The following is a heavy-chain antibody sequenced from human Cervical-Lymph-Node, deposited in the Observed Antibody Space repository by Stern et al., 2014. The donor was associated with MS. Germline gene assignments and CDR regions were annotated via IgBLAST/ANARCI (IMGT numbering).Heavy chain of an antibody. J-gene: IGHJ4*02. CDR1: GDSMSSYY. D-gene: IGHD6-19*01. CDR2: IYYTGST. Sequence: QLQLQESGPGLVKPSETLSLTCTVSGDSMSSYYWSWIRQPPGKGLGWIGSIYYTGSTDYNPSLKSRVTISVDTSKNQFSLRLTSVTAADTAVYYCARLSSGWYAYWGQGTLVTVSS. CDR3: ARLSSGWYAY. V-gene: IGHV4-59*01.